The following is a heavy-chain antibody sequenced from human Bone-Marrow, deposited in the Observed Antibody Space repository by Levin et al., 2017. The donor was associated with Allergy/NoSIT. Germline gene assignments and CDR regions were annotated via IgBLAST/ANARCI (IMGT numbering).Heavy chain of an antibody. Sequence: SQTLSLTCAVYGGSFSGYYWSWIRQPPGKGLEWIGEINHSGSTNYNPSLKSRVTISVDTSKNQFSLKLSSVTAADTAVYYCARRSTAYSSAAAGLRFDYWGQGTLVTVSS. D-gene: IGHD6-13*01. CDR3: ARRSTAYSSAAAGLRFDY. V-gene: IGHV4-34*01. CDR2: INHSGST. CDR1: GGSFSGYY. J-gene: IGHJ4*02.